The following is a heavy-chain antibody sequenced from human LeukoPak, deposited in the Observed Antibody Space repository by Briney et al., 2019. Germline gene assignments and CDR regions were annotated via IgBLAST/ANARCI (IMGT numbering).Heavy chain of an antibody. Sequence: PGGSLRLSCAASGFTFNRHWMSWVRQVPGKGLEWVANIKQDGSEKYYVDSVKGRFTISRDNAKNSLYLQMNSLRAEDTAVYYCARVLFSEGIDYWGQGTLVTVSS. D-gene: IGHD3-10*02. J-gene: IGHJ4*02. CDR1: GFTFNRHW. CDR2: IKQDGSEK. V-gene: IGHV3-7*01. CDR3: ARVLFSEGIDY.